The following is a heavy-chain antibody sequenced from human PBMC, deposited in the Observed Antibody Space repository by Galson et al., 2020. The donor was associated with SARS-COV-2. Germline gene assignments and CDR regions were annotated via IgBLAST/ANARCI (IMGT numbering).Heavy chain of an antibody. J-gene: IGHJ6*02. V-gene: IGHV4-59*08. CDR3: ARLKPLRDSSGYSVYAIDV. D-gene: IGHD3-22*01. Sequence: SQTLSLTCTVSGGSISTYYWSWIRQPPGKGLEWIGYIYYSGSTDYNPSLKSRVTISVDTSKNQFSLQLISVTAADTAVYYCARLKPLRDSSGYSVYAIDVWGQGTTVTVSS. CDR2: IYYSGST. CDR1: GGSISTYY.